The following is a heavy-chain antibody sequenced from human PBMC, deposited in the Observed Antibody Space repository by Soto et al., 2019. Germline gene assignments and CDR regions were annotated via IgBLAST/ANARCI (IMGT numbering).Heavy chain of an antibody. CDR3: EGDWAPYWLDP. Sequence: PSETLSLTCTVSGTSLNSGTNYWNWVRQPPGKALEWIGYIYGSGNTKYNPSLKSRVTISQDASKNQVSLKMNSVTATDTAMYYCEGDWAPYWLDPWGQGVMVTVSS. V-gene: IGHV4-61*01. J-gene: IGHJ5*02. CDR1: GTSLNSGTNY. CDR2: IYGSGNT. D-gene: IGHD7-27*01.